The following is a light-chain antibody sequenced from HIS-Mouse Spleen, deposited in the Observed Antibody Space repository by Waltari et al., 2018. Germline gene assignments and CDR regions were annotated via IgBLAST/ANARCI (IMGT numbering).Light chain of an antibody. J-gene: IGKJ3*01. CDR3: QQRSNWPPFT. V-gene: IGKV3-11*01. Sequence: EIVLTQSPATLSLSPGERATLSCRASQSVSSYLAWYQQKPGQAPRLLIYDASNRATGIPARFSGSGSGTDFTLTISSLEPEDFAVYYCQQRSNWPPFTFGPGTKGDIK. CDR2: DAS. CDR1: QSVSSY.